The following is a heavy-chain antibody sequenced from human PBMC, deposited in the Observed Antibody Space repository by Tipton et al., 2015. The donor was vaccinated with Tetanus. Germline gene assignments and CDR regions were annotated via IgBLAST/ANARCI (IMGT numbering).Heavy chain of an antibody. CDR3: ARRSVSARFDD. V-gene: IGHV4-34*09. CDR1: GESFSDYY. Sequence: TLSLTCAVYGESFSDYYWSWIRQPPGKGLEWMGYIYYTGNTYYNPSLKSRVTISVDMSKNQFSLKLRSVTAADTAVYYCARRSVSARFDDWGQGAQVTVSS. J-gene: IGHJ4*02. CDR2: IYYTGNT. D-gene: IGHD6-6*01.